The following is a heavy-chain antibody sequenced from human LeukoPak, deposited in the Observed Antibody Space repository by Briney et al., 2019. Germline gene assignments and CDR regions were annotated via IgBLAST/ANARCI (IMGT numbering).Heavy chain of an antibody. CDR1: GFTFSSYS. Sequence: GGSLRLSCAASGFTFSSYSMNWVRQAPGKGLEWVSSISSSSSYIYYADSVKGRFTISRDNAKNSLYLQMNSLRAEDTAVYYCARDDFWSGDYYTDVWGKGTTVTVSS. CDR2: ISSSSSYI. CDR3: ARDDFWSGDYYTDV. D-gene: IGHD3-3*01. J-gene: IGHJ6*03. V-gene: IGHV3-21*01.